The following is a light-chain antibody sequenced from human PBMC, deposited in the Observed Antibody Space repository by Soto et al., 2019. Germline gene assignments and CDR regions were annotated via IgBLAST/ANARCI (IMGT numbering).Light chain of an antibody. Sequence: QAVVTQPPSVSGAPWQRVTISCTGTSSNIGAGHAVHWYRQFPGAAPKLLIYGDTHRPSGVPDRFSGSKSDTSASLAITGLQADDEADYYCHSYDSRLNCYVFGTGTKLTVL. J-gene: IGLJ1*01. CDR2: GDT. CDR1: SSNIGAGHA. V-gene: IGLV1-40*01. CDR3: HSYDSRLNCYV.